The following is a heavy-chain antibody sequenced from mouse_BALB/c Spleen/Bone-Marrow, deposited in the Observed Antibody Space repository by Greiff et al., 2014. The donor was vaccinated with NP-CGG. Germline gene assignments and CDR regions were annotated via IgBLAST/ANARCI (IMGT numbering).Heavy chain of an antibody. CDR2: ISTYSGNT. Sequence: QVQLQQSGPELVRPGVSVKISCKGSGYTFTDYAMHWVKQSHAKSLEWIGVISTYSGNTNYNQKFRDKATMTADKSSSTAYMELARLTSEDSAIYYCARGSSAYYYAMDYWGQGTSVTVSS. J-gene: IGHJ4*01. CDR3: ARGSSAYYYAMDY. D-gene: IGHD1-1*01. V-gene: IGHV1-67*01. CDR1: GYTFTDYA.